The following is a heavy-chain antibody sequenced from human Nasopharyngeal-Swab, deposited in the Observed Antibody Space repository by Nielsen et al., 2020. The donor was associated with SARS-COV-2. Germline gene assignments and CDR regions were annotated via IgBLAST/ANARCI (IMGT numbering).Heavy chain of an antibody. CDR1: GYTFTSYA. CDR2: INTNTGNP. D-gene: IGHD1-26*01. J-gene: IGHJ6*02. CDR3: ARPGWEPYTYYYYGMDV. Sequence: ASVKVSCKASGYTFTSYAMNWVRQAPGQGLEWMGWINTNTGNPTYAQGFTGRFVFSLDTSVSTAYLQISSLKAEDTVVYYCARPGWEPYTYYYYGMDVWGQGTTVTVSS. V-gene: IGHV7-4-1*02.